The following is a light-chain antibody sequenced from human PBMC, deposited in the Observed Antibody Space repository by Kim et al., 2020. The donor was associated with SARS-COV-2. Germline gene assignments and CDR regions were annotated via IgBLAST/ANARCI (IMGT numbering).Light chain of an antibody. CDR1: KLGNKY. CDR2: QDS. J-gene: IGLJ2*01. Sequence: VSPGQTASITCSGDKLGNKYACWYQQKPGQSPVLVIYQDSKRPSGIPERFSGSNSGNTATLTISGTQAMDETDYYCQAWDSSTVVFGGGTQLTVL. CDR3: QAWDSSTVV. V-gene: IGLV3-1*01.